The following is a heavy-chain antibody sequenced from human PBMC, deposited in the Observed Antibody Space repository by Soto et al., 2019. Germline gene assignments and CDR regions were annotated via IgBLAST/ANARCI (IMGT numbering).Heavy chain of an antibody. CDR3: ARGLRGYYGVDV. V-gene: IGHV3-74*01. D-gene: IGHD3-10*01. J-gene: IGHJ6*02. CDR1: GITFSGYW. CDR2: INSDGSTT. Sequence: EVQLVESGGGLVQPGGSLRLSCEASGITFSGYWMHWVRQAPGKGLGWVSSINSDGSTTNQADSVRGRFAIYRDDAKNTLYLQMSLLRTEDTATYYCARGLRGYYGVDVWGQGATVTVSS.